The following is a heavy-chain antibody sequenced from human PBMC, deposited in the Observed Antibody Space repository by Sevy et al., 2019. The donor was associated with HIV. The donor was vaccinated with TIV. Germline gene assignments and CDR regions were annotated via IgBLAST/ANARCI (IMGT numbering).Heavy chain of an antibody. V-gene: IGHV3-7*01. CDR2: IKEDGRVK. CDR3: VRAIGAAGSY. CDR1: GFTFSSYW. Sequence: GGSLRLSCEASGFTFSSYWMSWVRQAPGKGLEWVANIKEDGRVKYYVESVKGRFTISRDNAKNSVYLQMNSLRAEDAPLYYCVRAIGAAGSYWGLGTPVTVSS. J-gene: IGHJ4*02. D-gene: IGHD6-13*01.